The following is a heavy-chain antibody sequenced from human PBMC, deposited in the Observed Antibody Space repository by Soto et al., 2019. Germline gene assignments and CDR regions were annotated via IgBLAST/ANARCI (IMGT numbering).Heavy chain of an antibody. D-gene: IGHD2-15*01. V-gene: IGHV4-30-4*01. Sequence: QVQLQESGPGLVKPSQTLSLTCTVSGGSISSGDYYWSWIRQPPGKGLEWIGYIYYSGSTYYNPCRKGRPPLSLSTSTTQVSLKLSCVTAAGTAGYCPARGVSGVVVIPAPSGLDWFDPWGQGTLVTVSS. CDR3: ARGVSGVVVIPAPSGLDWFDP. CDR1: GGSISSGDYY. CDR2: IYYSGST. J-gene: IGHJ5*02.